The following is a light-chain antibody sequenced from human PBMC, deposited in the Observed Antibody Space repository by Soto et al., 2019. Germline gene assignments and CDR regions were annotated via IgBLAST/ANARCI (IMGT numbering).Light chain of an antibody. Sequence: DIQLTQSPSFLSAAVGDRVTLTCRDSQGISSFLAWYQQKPGKAPKLLISAASTLQSGVPSRLSGSGSGTEFTLTISSLQTEDFATYYCQQLNTHPYTFGQGTKLEIK. V-gene: IGKV1-9*01. CDR1: QGISSF. CDR2: AAS. J-gene: IGKJ2*01. CDR3: QQLNTHPYT.